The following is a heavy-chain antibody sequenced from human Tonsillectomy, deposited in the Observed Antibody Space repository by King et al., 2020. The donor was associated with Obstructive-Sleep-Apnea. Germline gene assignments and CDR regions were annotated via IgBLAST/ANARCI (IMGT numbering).Heavy chain of an antibody. Sequence: DVQLVESGGGLVQPGGSLRLSCVASGFTFDDYAMHWVRQAPGKGLEWVSGISWNSGSIAYADSVKGRFTISRDNAKNSLYLQMNSLRPEDTAFYYCAKDIALAATRYYFYIMDVWGQGTTVTVSS. V-gene: IGHV3-9*01. CDR2: ISWNSGSI. D-gene: IGHD2-15*01. CDR3: AKDIALAATRYYFYIMDV. CDR1: GFTFDDYA. J-gene: IGHJ6*02.